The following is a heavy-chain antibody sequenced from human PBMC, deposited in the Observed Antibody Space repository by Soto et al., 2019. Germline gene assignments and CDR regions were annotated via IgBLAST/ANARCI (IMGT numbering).Heavy chain of an antibody. J-gene: IGHJ4*02. V-gene: IGHV1-46*01. Sequence: ASVKVSCKASGYTFTSYYMHWVRQAPGQGLEWMGIINPSGGSTSYAQKFQGRVTMTRDTSTSTVYMELSSLRSEDTAVYYCARDLSYYGSGSYYKSGGYFDYWGQGTLVTVSS. CDR1: GYTFTSYY. CDR3: ARDLSYYGSGSYYKSGGYFDY. D-gene: IGHD3-10*01. CDR2: INPSGGST.